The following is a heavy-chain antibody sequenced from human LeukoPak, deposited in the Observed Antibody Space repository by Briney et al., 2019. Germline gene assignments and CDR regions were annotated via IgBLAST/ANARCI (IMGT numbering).Heavy chain of an antibody. J-gene: IGHJ3*02. CDR3: ASVIGYCSGGSCYSVGAFDI. V-gene: IGHV4-59*01. CDR1: GGSISSYY. D-gene: IGHD2-15*01. CDR2: IYYSGST. Sequence: SETLSLTCTVSGGSISSYYWSWIRQPPGKGLEWIGYIYYSGSTNYNPSLKSRVTITVDTSKNQFSLKLSSVTAADTAVYYCASVIGYCSGGSCYSVGAFDIWGQGTMVTVSS.